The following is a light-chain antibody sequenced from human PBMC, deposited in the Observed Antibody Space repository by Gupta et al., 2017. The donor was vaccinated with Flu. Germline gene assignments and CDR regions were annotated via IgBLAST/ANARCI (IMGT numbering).Light chain of an antibody. CDR1: SSDVGGYNY. V-gene: IGLV2-11*01. CDR2: DVS. Sequence: SALTQPRSVSGSPGQSVTISCTGTSSDVGGYNYVSWYQRHPGKAPKLMIYDVSKRPSGVPDRFSGSKSGNTASLTISGLQAEDEADYYCCSYAGSYTLGVFGGGTKLTVL. CDR3: CSYAGSYTLGV. J-gene: IGLJ2*01.